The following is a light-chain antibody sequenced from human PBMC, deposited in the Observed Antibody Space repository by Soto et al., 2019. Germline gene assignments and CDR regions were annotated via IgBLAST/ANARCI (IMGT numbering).Light chain of an antibody. CDR3: AGWDETLSGV. J-gene: IGLJ7*01. CDR2: RND. Sequence: QLVLTQPPSVSGTPGQRVIISCSGGTSNIGTNYVYWFQHLPGTAPKLLIYRNDQRPSGVPERFSGSKSGTSASLAISGLRPEDEAHYYCAGWDETLSGVFGGGTQLTVL. V-gene: IGLV1-47*01. CDR1: TSNIGTNY.